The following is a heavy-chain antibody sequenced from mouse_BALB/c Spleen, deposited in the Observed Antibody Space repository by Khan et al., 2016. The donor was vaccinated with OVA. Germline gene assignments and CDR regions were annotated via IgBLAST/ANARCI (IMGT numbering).Heavy chain of an antibody. CDR2: IYPGGGST. Sequence: QVQLQQPGPELVKPGASVKMSCKASGYTFTDYVISWVKQRTGQGLEWIGQIYPGGGSTYYNENFKGKATLTADKSSNTAYMQLSSLTSEDSAVYFCARGGYGSALPYWGQGTLVTVSA. V-gene: IGHV1-77*01. J-gene: IGHJ3*01. CDR1: GYTFTDYV. CDR3: ARGGYGSALPY. D-gene: IGHD1-1*01.